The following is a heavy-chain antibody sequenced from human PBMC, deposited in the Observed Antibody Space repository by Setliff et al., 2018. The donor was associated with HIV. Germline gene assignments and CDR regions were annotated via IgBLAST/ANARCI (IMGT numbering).Heavy chain of an antibody. CDR3: PRDEPKNTEAAPGY. CDR1: GYSFTTSG. J-gene: IGHJ4*02. V-gene: IGHV1-18*01. D-gene: IGHD7-27*01. CDR2: INIRSDNT. Sequence: ASVKVSCKASGYSFTTSGVSWVRQAPGQGLEWMGWINIRSDNTNYAQKFQGRVTMTTDTSTSTAYMGLRSLRSDDTAVYYCPRDEPKNTEAAPGYWGQGTLVTVSS.